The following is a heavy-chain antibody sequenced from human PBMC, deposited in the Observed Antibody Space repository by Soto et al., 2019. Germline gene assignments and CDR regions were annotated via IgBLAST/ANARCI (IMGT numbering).Heavy chain of an antibody. V-gene: IGHV3-23*01. J-gene: IGHJ5*02. D-gene: IGHD2-2*01. CDR2: ISGSGGSA. CDR3: AKDPYSGVLVPVAIGFDP. Sequence: PGGSLRLSCAASGFTFSNYAMTWVRQGPGKGLEWVSAISGSGGSAYYADSVKGRFTISRDNSNNTLYLQMNSLRADDSGVYYCAKDPYSGVLVPVAIGFDPWGPGTLVTVSS. CDR1: GFTFSNYA.